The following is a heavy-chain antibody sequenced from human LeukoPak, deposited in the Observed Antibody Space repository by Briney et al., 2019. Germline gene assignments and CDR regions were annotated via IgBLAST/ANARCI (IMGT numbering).Heavy chain of an antibody. CDR3: ARDTYLVGATSLVDY. Sequence: PGASVKVSCKASGYTFTSYGISWVRQAPGQGLEWMGWISAYSGNTNYAQKLQGRVTMTTDTSTSTAYMELRSLRSDDTAVYYCARDTYLVGATSLVDYWGQGTLVTVSS. CDR1: GYTFTSYG. D-gene: IGHD1-26*01. J-gene: IGHJ4*02. V-gene: IGHV1-18*01. CDR2: ISAYSGNT.